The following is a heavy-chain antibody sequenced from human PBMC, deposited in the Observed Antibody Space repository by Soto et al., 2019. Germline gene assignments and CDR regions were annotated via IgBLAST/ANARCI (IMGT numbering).Heavy chain of an antibody. CDR3: ARWKVVVIFDY. CDR1: GGSISSYY. CDR2: IYYSGST. J-gene: IGHJ4*02. D-gene: IGHD3-22*01. V-gene: IGHV4-59*01. Sequence: QVQLQESGPGLVQPSETLSLTCTVSGGSISSYYWSWIRQPPGKGLEWIGYIYYSGSTNYNPSLKSRVTMSVDTSENQLSLKLSSVTAADTAVYYCARWKVVVIFDYWGQGTLVTVSS.